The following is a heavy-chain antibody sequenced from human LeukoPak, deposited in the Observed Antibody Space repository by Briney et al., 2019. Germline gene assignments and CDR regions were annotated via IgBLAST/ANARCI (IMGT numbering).Heavy chain of an antibody. J-gene: IGHJ5*02. CDR3: ARERAARPWSGWFDP. Sequence: ETLSLTCTASGGSISSSSYYWGWIRQPPGKGREGFGSIYYSGSTYYNQSLRSRVTISVDTSKNQYSLKLSSVTAADTAVYYCARERAARPWSGWFDPWGQGTLVTVSS. CDR2: IYYSGST. D-gene: IGHD3-3*01. V-gene: IGHV4-39*07. CDR1: GGSISSSSYY.